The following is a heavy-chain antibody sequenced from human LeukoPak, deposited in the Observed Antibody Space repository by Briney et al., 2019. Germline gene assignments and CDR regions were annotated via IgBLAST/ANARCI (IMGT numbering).Heavy chain of an antibody. CDR2: TYYRSKWYK. CDR3: ASQYYHDTNGYFPAFDR. D-gene: IGHD3-22*01. CDR1: EDSISSNSAA. Sequence: SQTLSLTCAISEDSISSNSAAWNWIRQSPARGLEWLGRTYYRSKWYKDYAKSVKGRITISPDTSENQISLQLNSVTPEDTAVYYCASQYYHDTNGYFPAFDRWGQGTLVTVSS. J-gene: IGHJ4*02. V-gene: IGHV6-1*01.